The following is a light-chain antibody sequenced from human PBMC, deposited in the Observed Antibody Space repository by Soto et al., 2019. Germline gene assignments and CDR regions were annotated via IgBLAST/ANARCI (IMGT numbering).Light chain of an antibody. CDR2: EVS. V-gene: IGLV2-23*02. J-gene: IGLJ1*01. Sequence: QSALTQPASVSGSPGQSITISCTGTSSDVGSYNLVSWYQQHPGKAPKLMIYEVSKRPSGVSNRFSGSKSGNTASLTISGLQAEDEADYYCCSYAGSITLYVFGTGTMVTVL. CDR1: SSDVGSYNL. CDR3: CSYAGSITLYV.